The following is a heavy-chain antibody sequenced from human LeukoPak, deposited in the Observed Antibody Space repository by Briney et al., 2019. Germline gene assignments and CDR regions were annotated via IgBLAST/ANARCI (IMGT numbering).Heavy chain of an antibody. D-gene: IGHD6-19*01. CDR3: ARGKYSSGWYDPSHFDY. CDR1: GFTFNSYD. Sequence: GGSLRLSCAASGFTFNSYDMHWVRQATGKGLEWVSAIGTAGDTYYPGSVKGRFTISRENAKNSLYLQMDSLRAGDTAVYYCARGKYSSGWYDPSHFDYWGQGTLVTVSS. V-gene: IGHV3-13*01. J-gene: IGHJ4*02. CDR2: IGTAGDT.